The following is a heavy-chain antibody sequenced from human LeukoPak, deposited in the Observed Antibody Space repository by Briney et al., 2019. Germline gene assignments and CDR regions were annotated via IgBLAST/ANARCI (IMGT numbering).Heavy chain of an antibody. J-gene: IGHJ6*02. Sequence: SETLSLTCTVSGGSISSYYWSWIRQPPGKGLEWIGSIYYSGSTYYNPSLKSRVTISVDTSKNQFSLKLSSVTAADTAVYYCARRPPTRGAVTQLRYGMDVWGQGTTVTVSS. CDR1: GGSISSYY. V-gene: IGHV4-39*01. D-gene: IGHD6-19*01. CDR3: ARRPPTRGAVTQLRYGMDV. CDR2: IYYSGST.